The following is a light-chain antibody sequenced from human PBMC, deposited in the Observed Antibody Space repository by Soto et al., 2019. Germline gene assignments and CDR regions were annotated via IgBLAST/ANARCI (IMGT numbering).Light chain of an antibody. Sequence: DIVMTQSPDSLAVSLGERATINCKSSQSVLYSSNNKNYLAWYQQRPGQPPRLLIYLASTRESGVPDRFSGSGSGPDFTLSISSLQGEDVAVYFWQRYYRPPAFGLAT. J-gene: IGKJ1*01. CDR1: QSVLYSSNNKNY. CDR3: QRYYRPPA. CDR2: LAS. V-gene: IGKV4-1*01.